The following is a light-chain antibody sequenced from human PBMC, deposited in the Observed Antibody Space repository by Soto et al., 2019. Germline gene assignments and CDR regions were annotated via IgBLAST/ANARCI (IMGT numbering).Light chain of an antibody. V-gene: IGKV1-9*01. CDR2: AAS. Sequence: DIQLTQSPSFLSASVGARVTITCRASQGISSYLAWYQQKPRKAPKLLIYAASTLQSGVPSRFSGSRSGTEFPLTISSLQPEDFATYYCQQINSYPPGVTFGGGTKVEIK. J-gene: IGKJ4*01. CDR3: QQINSYPPGVT. CDR1: QGISSY.